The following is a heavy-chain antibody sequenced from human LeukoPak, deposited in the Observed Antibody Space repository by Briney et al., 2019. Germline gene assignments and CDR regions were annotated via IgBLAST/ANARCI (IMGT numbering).Heavy chain of an antibody. CDR2: INSDESGA. D-gene: IGHD6-19*01. CDR3: AKDLVLRSASVAGTEDY. Sequence: GGSLRLSCAASGFPFSGYWMHWVRQAPGKGLVWVSRINSDESGADYADSVKGRFTISRDNAKNTLYLQMNSLRAEDTAVYYCAKDLVLRSASVAGTEDYWGQGTLVTVSS. J-gene: IGHJ4*02. V-gene: IGHV3-74*01. CDR1: GFPFSGYW.